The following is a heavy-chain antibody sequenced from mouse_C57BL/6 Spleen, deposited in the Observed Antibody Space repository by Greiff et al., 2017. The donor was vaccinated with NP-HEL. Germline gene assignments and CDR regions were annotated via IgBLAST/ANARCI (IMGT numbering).Heavy chain of an antibody. V-gene: IGHV6-3*01. CDR1: GFTFSNYW. Sequence: DVHLVESGGGLVQPGGSMKLSCVASGFTFSNYWMNWVRQSPEKGLEWVAQIRLKSDNYATHYAESVKGRFTISRDDSKSSVYLQMNNLRAEDTGIYYCTTGYGNYVGIFAYWGQGTLVTVSA. D-gene: IGHD2-1*01. CDR3: TTGYGNYVGIFAY. J-gene: IGHJ3*01. CDR2: IRLKSDNYAT.